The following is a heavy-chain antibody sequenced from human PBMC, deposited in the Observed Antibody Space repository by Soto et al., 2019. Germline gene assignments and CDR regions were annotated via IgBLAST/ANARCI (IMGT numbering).Heavy chain of an antibody. V-gene: IGHV3-74*01. D-gene: IGHD6-6*01. CDR3: ARASTAGWYSSSSQWLDV. Sequence: GGSLRLSCAASGFTFSSYWMHWVRQAPGKGLLWVSRINSDGSSTSYADSVKGRFTISRDNAKNTLYLQMNSLRAEDTAVYYCARASTAGWYSSSSQWLDVWGQGTTVTVSS. CDR1: GFTFSSYW. J-gene: IGHJ6*02. CDR2: INSDGSST.